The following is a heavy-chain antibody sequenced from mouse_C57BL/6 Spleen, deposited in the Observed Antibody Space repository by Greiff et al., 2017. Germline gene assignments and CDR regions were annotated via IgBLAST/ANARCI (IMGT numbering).Heavy chain of an antibody. D-gene: IGHD1-1*02. CDR2: INPNNGGT. V-gene: IGHV1-18*01. Sequence: VQLQQSGPELVKPGASVKIPCKASGYTFTDYNMDWVKQSHGKSLEWIGDINPNNGGTIYNQKFKGKATLTVDTSSSTAYMELRSLTSEDSAVYYCARGDYDYDAMDYWGQGTSVTVSS. CDR1: GYTFTDYN. J-gene: IGHJ4*01. CDR3: ARGDYDYDAMDY.